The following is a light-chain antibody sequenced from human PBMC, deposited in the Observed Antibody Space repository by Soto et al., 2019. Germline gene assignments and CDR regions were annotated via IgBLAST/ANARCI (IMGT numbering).Light chain of an antibody. CDR1: RSVLYNSDNKHY. Sequence: DIVMTQSPDSLAVSLGERATINCKCSRSVLYNSDNKHYLAWYQQKPGQPPKLLIYWASTRDSGVPDRFSGSGSGADFTPTISSLQAEDVAVYYCQQYYTTPTFGGGTKVEIK. CDR2: WAS. CDR3: QQYYTTPT. V-gene: IGKV4-1*01. J-gene: IGKJ4*01.